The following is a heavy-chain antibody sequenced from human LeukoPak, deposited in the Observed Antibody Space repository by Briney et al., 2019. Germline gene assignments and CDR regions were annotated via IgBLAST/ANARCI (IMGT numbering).Heavy chain of an antibody. D-gene: IGHD2-8*02. J-gene: IGHJ4*02. CDR2: IFPSGGEI. Sequence: PGGSLRLSCTASEFTFGDYAISWVRQAPGKGLEWVSSIFPSGGEIHYADSVRGRFTISRDNSKSTLSLQMNSLRAEDTAIYYCATYRQVLLPFESWGQGTLVTVSS. CDR1: EFTFGDYA. CDR3: ATYRQVLLPFES. V-gene: IGHV3-23*01.